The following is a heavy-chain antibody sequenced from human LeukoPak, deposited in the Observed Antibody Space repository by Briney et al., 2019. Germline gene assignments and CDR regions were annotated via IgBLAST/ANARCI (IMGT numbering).Heavy chain of an antibody. Sequence: ASVKVSCKASGCTFTGYYMHWVRQAPGQGLEWMGWINPNSGGTNYAQKFQGRVTMTRDTSISTAYMELSRLRSDDTAVYYCARDLFSRYCSSTSCSDPWGQGTLVTVSS. CDR2: INPNSGGT. CDR1: GCTFTGYY. CDR3: ARDLFSRYCSSTSCSDP. V-gene: IGHV1-2*02. D-gene: IGHD2-2*01. J-gene: IGHJ5*02.